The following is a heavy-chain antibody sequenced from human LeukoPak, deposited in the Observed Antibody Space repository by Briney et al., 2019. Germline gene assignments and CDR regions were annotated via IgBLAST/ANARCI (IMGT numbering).Heavy chain of an antibody. J-gene: IGHJ4*02. V-gene: IGHV4-39*07. D-gene: IGHD6-13*01. Sequence: SETLSLTCTVSGGSISSSSYYWGWIRQPPGKGLEWIGEIYHSGSTNYNPSLKSRVTISVDKSKNQFSLKLNSVTAADTAVYYCARDLGWSSSGTLDYWGQGTLVTVSS. CDR2: IYHSGST. CDR1: GGSISSSSYY. CDR3: ARDLGWSSSGTLDY.